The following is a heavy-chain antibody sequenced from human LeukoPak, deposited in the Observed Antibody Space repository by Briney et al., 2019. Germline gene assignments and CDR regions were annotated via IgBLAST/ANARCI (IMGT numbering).Heavy chain of an antibody. CDR1: GFTFNIYA. D-gene: IGHD6-19*01. CDR3: AKDRAQVAVAAWFDP. Sequence: GGSLRLSCAASGFTFNIYAMSWIRQAPGKGLEWFSTIRGTDGYTYYADSVKGRFTISRDNSKNTLYLQMNSLRAEDTAVYYCAKDRAQVAVAAWFDPWGQGTLVTVSS. J-gene: IGHJ5*02. CDR2: IRGTDGYT. V-gene: IGHV3-23*01.